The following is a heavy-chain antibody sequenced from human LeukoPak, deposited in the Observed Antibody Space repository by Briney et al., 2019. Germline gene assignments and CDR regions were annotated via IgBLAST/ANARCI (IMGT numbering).Heavy chain of an antibody. Sequence: GASVKVSCKASGYTFTSYYMHWVRQAPGQGLEWMGWINPNSGGTNYAQKFQGRVTMTRDTSISTAYMELSRLRSDDTAVYYCAVFLDDILTGNPDAFDIWGQGTMVTVSS. CDR2: INPNSGGT. J-gene: IGHJ3*02. V-gene: IGHV1-2*02. CDR3: AVFLDDILTGNPDAFDI. D-gene: IGHD3-9*01. CDR1: GYTFTSYY.